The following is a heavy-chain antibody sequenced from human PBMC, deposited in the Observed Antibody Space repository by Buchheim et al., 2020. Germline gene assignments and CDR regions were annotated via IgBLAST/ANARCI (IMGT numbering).Heavy chain of an antibody. CDR2: ISYDGSNK. CDR1: GFTFSSYG. V-gene: IGHV3-30*18. J-gene: IGHJ4*02. D-gene: IGHD6-13*01. CDR3: AKDSSQYSSSWDNDY. Sequence: QVQLVESGGGVVQPGRSLRLYCAASGFTFSSYGMHWVRQAPGKGLEWVAVISYDGSNKYYADSVKGRFTISRDNSKNTLYLQMNSLRAEDTAVYYCAKDSSQYSSSWDNDYWGQGTL.